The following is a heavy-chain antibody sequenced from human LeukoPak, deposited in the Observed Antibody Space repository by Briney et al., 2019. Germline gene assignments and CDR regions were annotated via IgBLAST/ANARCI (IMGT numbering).Heavy chain of an antibody. D-gene: IGHD6-19*01. CDR2: IKQDGSEK. Sequence: GGSLRLSCAASGFTFSSYWMSWVRQAPGKGVEWVANIKQDGSEKYYVDSVKGRFTISRDNAKNSLYLQMNSLRAEDTAVYYCARDQAAYSSGWYLRLNWFDLWGQGTLVTVSS. J-gene: IGHJ5*02. CDR3: ARDQAAYSSGWYLRLNWFDL. CDR1: GFTFSSYW. V-gene: IGHV3-7*01.